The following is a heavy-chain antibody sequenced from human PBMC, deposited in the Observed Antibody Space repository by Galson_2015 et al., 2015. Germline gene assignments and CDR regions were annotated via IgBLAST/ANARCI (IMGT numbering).Heavy chain of an antibody. Sequence: SLRLSCAASGFTFSSYWMTWVRQAPGKGLEWVANIKQDGSEKLYVDSVKGRFTISRDNAKNSLYLQMNSLRAEDTAVYYCARGHYDFWSGYLFDLWGRGTLVSVSS. CDR2: IKQDGSEK. D-gene: IGHD3-3*01. CDR1: GFTFSSYW. J-gene: IGHJ2*01. V-gene: IGHV3-7*04. CDR3: ARGHYDFWSGYLFDL.